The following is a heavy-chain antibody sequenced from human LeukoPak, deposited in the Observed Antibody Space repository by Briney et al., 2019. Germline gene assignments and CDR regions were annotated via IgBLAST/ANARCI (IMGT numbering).Heavy chain of an antibody. CDR3: AMHSGSYAYESYFDY. J-gene: IGHJ4*02. CDR2: IYYSGST. Sequence: PSETLSLTCTVSGGSISSSSYYWGWIRQPPGKGLGWIGSIYYSGSTYYNPSLKSRVTISVDTSKNQFSLKLSSVTAADTAVYYCAMHSGSYAYESYFDYWGQGTLVTVSS. V-gene: IGHV4-39*01. CDR1: GGSISSSSYY. D-gene: IGHD1-26*01.